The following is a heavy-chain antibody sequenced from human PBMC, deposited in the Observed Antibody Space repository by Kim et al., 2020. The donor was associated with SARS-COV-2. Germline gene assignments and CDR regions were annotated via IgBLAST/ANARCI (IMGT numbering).Heavy chain of an antibody. CDR1: GFTVSGNY. D-gene: IGHD6-13*01. Sequence: GGSLRLSCAASGFTVSGNYMSWVRQAPGKGLEWVSVIYTDGSASYADSVKGRFIISRDNSKNTLYLRMNSLRADDTAVYYCARNLQLVRFDYWGQGTPVT. CDR2: IYTDGSA. V-gene: IGHV3-53*01. J-gene: IGHJ4*02. CDR3: ARNLQLVRFDY.